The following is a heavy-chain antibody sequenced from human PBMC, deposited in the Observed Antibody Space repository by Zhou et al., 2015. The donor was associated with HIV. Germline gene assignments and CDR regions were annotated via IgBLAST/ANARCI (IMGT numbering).Heavy chain of an antibody. J-gene: IGHJ6*02. CDR2: IIPIFGTA. Sequence: QVQLVQSGAEVKKPGSSVKVSCKASGGTFSSYAISWVRQAPGQGLEWMGGIIPIFGTANYAQKFQGRVTITADESTSTAYMELSSLRSEDTAVYYCARYPRGAADEGYYYYYGMDVWGQGTTVTVSS. CDR1: GGTFSSYA. CDR3: ARYPRGAADEGYYYYYGMDV. D-gene: IGHD6-13*01. V-gene: IGHV1-69*01.